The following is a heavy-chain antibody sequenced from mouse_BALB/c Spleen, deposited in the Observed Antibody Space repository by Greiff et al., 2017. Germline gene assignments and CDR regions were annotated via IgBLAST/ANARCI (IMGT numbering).Heavy chain of an antibody. J-gene: IGHJ1*01. CDR1: GYSITSDYA. V-gene: IGHV3-2*02. Sequence: EVKLQESGPGLVKPSQSLSLTCTVTGYSITSDYAWNWIRQFPGNKLEWMGYISYSGSTSYNPSLKSRISITRDTSKNQFFLQLNSVTTEDTATYYCAREGNWSFDVWGAGTTVTVSS. CDR2: ISYSGST. CDR3: AREGNWSFDV.